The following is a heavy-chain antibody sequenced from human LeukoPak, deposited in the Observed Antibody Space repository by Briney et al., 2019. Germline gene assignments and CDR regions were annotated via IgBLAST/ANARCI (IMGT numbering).Heavy chain of an antibody. J-gene: IGHJ4*02. CDR1: GGSISTGGYY. V-gene: IGHV4-31*03. CDR2: IYYGGST. CDR3: ARAAPNYYDSSGSLRTPYFAH. Sequence: SQTLSLTCTVAGGSISTGGYYWGWIRQHPGKGLEWIGNIYYGGSTYYSPSLQSRVTMSVDTSKNQFSLTLLSVTPADTAVYFCARAAPNYYDSSGSLRTPYFAHWGQGTLVTVSS. D-gene: IGHD3-22*01.